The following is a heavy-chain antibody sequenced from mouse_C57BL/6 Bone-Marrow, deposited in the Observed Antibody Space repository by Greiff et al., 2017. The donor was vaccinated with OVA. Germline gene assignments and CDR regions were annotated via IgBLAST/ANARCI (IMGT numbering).Heavy chain of an antibody. D-gene: IGHD2-1*01. Sequence: EVQLVESEGGLVQPGSSMKLSCTASGFTFSDYYMAWVRQVPEKGLEWVANINYDGSSTYYLDSLKSRFIISRDNAKNILYLQMSSLKSEDTATYYCARDYGNYVKGAMDYWGQGTSVTVSS. CDR3: ARDYGNYVKGAMDY. V-gene: IGHV5-16*01. J-gene: IGHJ4*01. CDR2: INYDGSST. CDR1: GFTFSDYY.